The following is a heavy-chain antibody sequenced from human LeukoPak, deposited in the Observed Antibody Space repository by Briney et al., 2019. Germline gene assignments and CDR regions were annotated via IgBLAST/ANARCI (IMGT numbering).Heavy chain of an antibody. CDR3: ARGRDVAVVPAADFDY. J-gene: IGHJ4*02. V-gene: IGHV6-1*01. CDR2: TYYRSRWYN. Sequence: SQTLSLTCAISGDSVSRNNLAWNWIRQSPSRGLEWLGRTYYRSRWYNEYALSVKSRITIIPDTSKNQFFLQMNSVTPEDTAVYYCARGRDVAVVPAADFDYWGQGTLVTVSS. D-gene: IGHD2-2*01. CDR1: GDSVSRNNLA.